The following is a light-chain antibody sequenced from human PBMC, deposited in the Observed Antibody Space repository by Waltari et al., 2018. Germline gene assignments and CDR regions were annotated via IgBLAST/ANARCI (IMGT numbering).Light chain of an antibody. CDR3: QQYNVWPPWT. Sequence: EVVMTQSPATLSVSPGERATLSCRASQGIHIDLAWYQQKPGQPPRLLIYSASTRATGVPARFTGSGSGTEFTLTVSSLQPEDSAVYYCQQYNVWPPWTFGQGTKVEIK. J-gene: IGKJ1*01. CDR2: SAS. CDR1: QGIHID. V-gene: IGKV3-15*01.